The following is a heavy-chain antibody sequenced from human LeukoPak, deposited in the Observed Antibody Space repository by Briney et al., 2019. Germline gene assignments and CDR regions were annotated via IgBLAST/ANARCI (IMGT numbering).Heavy chain of an antibody. V-gene: IGHV3-30*02. CDR1: GFTFSSYG. CDR3: AKEKRGKKWFGELSYFDY. CDR2: IRYDGSNK. D-gene: IGHD3-10*01. J-gene: IGHJ4*02. Sequence: GGSLRLSCAASGFTFSSYGTHWVRQAPGKGLEWVAFIRYDGSNKHYADSVKGRFTISRDNSKNTLYLQMNSLRAEDTAVYYCAKEKRGKKWFGELSYFDYWGQGTLVTVSS.